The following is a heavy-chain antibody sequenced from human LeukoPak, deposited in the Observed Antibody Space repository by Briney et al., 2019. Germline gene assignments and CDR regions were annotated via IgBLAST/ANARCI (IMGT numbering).Heavy chain of an antibody. J-gene: IGHJ4*02. CDR3: AKAAPGVGALGGYFDY. CDR1: GFTVSSNY. D-gene: IGHD1-26*01. V-gene: IGHV3-53*01. Sequence: GSLRLSCAASGFTVSSNYMSWVRQAPGKGLEWVSVIYSGGSTYYADSVKGRFTISRDNSKNTLYLQMNSLRAEDTAVYYCAKAAPGVGALGGYFDYWGQGTLVTVSS. CDR2: IYSGGST.